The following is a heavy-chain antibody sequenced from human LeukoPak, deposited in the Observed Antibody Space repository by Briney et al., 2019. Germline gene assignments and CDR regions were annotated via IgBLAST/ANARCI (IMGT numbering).Heavy chain of an antibody. J-gene: IGHJ4*02. D-gene: IGHD6-13*01. CDR1: GGSISSGGYS. V-gene: IGHV4-30-2*01. CDR2: IYQNGNT. CDR3: GRGGIAAAASGIDY. Sequence: PSQTLSLTCAVSGGSISSGGYSWSWIRQPPGKGQEWIGYIYQNGNTYYNPSLKSRVTISVDRSKNQFSLNLSSVTAADTAVYYCGRGGIAAAASGIDYWGQGTLVAVSS.